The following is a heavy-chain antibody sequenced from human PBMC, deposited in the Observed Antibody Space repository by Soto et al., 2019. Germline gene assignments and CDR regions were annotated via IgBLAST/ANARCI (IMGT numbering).Heavy chain of an antibody. D-gene: IGHD3-3*01. CDR2: IYYSGST. J-gene: IGHJ6*02. Sequence: LSLTCAVSGYSISSGYYWGWIRQPPGKGLEWIGSIYYSGSTYYNPSLKSRVTISVDTSKNQFSLKLSSVTAADTAVYYCAREDTSYDFWSGSYYYGMDVWGQGTTVTVSS. CDR3: AREDTSYDFWSGSYYYGMDV. CDR1: GYSISSGYY. V-gene: IGHV4-38-2*02.